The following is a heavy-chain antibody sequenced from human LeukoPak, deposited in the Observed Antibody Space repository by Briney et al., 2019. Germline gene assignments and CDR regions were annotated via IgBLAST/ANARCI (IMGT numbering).Heavy chain of an antibody. CDR3: ARDRYEAGTVLFGY. J-gene: IGHJ4*02. CDR2: IYSGGST. D-gene: IGHD6-19*01. V-gene: IGHV3-53*01. CDR1: GFTVSSNY. Sequence: GGSLRLSCAASGFTVSSNYMSWVRQAPGKGLEWVSVIYSGGSTYYADSVKGRFTISRDNSKNTLYLQMNSLRAKDTAVYYCARDRYEAGTVLFGYWGQGTLVTVSS.